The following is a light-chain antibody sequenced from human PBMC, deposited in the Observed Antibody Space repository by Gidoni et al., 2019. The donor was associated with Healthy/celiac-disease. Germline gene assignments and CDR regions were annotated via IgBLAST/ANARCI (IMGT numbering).Light chain of an antibody. J-gene: IGLJ3*02. Sequence: QSALTQPRSLSGSPGQSVTISCTVTSSDVGGYNYVSCYQQHPGKAPKLMIYDVSKRPSGVPDRFSGSKSGNTASLTISGLQAEDEADYYCCSYAGSYTWVFGGGTKLTVL. CDR2: DVS. CDR1: SSDVGGYNY. CDR3: CSYAGSYTWV. V-gene: IGLV2-11*01.